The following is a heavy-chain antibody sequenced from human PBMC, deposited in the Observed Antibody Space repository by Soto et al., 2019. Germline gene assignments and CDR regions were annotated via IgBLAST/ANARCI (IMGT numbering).Heavy chain of an antibody. J-gene: IGHJ4*02. D-gene: IGHD1-26*01. CDR3: ARGVGAYYFDY. CDR1: GGTFSTYA. CDR2: FIPIFGTT. V-gene: IGHV1-69*01. Sequence: QVQLVQSGAEVKKPGSSVKVSCKASGGTFSTYAITWVRQAPGQGLEWLGGFIPIFGTTDYAREFQGSVTITAAESTSAVFIELSSLASEDTAVYYCARGVGAYYFDYWGQGTLVTVSS.